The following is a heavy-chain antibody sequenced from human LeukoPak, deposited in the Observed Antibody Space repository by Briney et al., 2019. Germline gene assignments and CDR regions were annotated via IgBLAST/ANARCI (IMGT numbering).Heavy chain of an antibody. D-gene: IGHD6-19*01. Sequence: KASETLSLTCAVYGGSFSGYYWSWIRQPPGKGLEWIGYIYYSGSTNYNPSLKSRVTISVDTSKNQFSLKLSSVTAADTAVYYCARDQRYSSGWDPFHYWGQGTLVTVSS. CDR2: IYYSGST. V-gene: IGHV4-59*01. CDR1: GGSFSGYY. CDR3: ARDQRYSSGWDPFHY. J-gene: IGHJ4*02.